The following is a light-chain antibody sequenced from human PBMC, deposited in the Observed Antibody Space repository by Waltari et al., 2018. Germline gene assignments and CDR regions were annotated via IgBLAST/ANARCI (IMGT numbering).Light chain of an antibody. J-gene: IGKJ1*01. CDR1: QSVSRT. Sequence: ELVLTQSAGTLSLSPGERATLSCRASQSVSRTLAWYQQKPCQAPRLLIYDTSSRAAGIPDRLSGSGFGTDFSLTISRLEPEDFAVYYCQKYGTLPATFGQGTKVEIK. CDR3: QKYGTLPAT. CDR2: DTS. V-gene: IGKV3-20*01.